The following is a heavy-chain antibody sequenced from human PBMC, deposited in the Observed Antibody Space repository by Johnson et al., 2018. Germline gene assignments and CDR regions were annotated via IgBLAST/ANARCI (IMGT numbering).Heavy chain of an antibody. CDR2: IKSDGST. D-gene: IGHD3-22*01. CDR1: GFSVGSNY. Sequence: VQLVQSGGGLVQPGGSLRLSCAASGFSVGSNYMTWVRQAPGGGLAWVSLIKSDGSTYAADSVKGRFPISRDNSKNTLYLQMNSLSAEDTAVYYGARGMADYYDSSGYYPGAFDIWGQGTMVTVSS. CDR3: ARGMADYYDSSGYYPGAFDI. V-gene: IGHV3-66*01. J-gene: IGHJ3*02.